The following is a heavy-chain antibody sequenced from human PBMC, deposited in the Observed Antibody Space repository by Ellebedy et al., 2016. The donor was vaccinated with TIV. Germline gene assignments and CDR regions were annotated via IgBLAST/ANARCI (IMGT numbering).Heavy chain of an antibody. D-gene: IGHD2-8*02. Sequence: SETLSLTCAVYGGSFSGYYWSWIRQPPGKGLEWIGEINHSGSTNYNPSLKSRVTISVDTSKNQFSLKLTSVTAADTAVYYCAREAWSTLDYWGQGTLVTVSS. CDR2: INHSGST. J-gene: IGHJ4*02. CDR3: AREAWSTLDY. CDR1: GGSFSGYY. V-gene: IGHV4-34*01.